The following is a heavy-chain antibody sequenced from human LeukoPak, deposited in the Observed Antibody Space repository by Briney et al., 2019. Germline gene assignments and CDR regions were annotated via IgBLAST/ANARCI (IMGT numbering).Heavy chain of an antibody. CDR2: IYYSGST. J-gene: IGHJ6*02. CDR1: GGSISSYY. Sequence: PSETLSLTRTVSGGSISSYYWSWIRQPPGKGLEWIGYIYYSGSTNYNPSLKSRVTISVDTSKNQFSLKLSSVTAADTAVYYCARTLSSGWSFYYYGMDVWGQGTTVTVSS. V-gene: IGHV4-59*01. CDR3: ARTLSSGWSFYYYGMDV. D-gene: IGHD6-19*01.